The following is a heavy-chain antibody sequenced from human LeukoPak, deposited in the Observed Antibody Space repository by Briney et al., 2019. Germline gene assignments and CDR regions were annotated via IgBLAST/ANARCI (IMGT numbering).Heavy chain of an antibody. CDR2: IIPIFGTA. CDR1: GGTFSSYA. D-gene: IGHD2-21*02. Sequence: SVKVSCKASGGTFSSYAISWVRQAPGQGLEWMGGIIPIFGTANYAQKFQGRVTITADESTSTAYMELSSLRSEDTAVYYCARDHGAYCGGDCYSRIFDYWGQGTLVTVSS. CDR3: ARDHGAYCGGDCYSRIFDY. J-gene: IGHJ4*02. V-gene: IGHV1-69*13.